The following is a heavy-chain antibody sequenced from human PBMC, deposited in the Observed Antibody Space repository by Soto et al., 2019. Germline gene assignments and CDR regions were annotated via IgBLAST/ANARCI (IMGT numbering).Heavy chain of an antibody. V-gene: IGHV4-59*01. J-gene: IGHJ5*02. CDR3: VRVGSGGDWFDP. CDR2: IYYSGST. D-gene: IGHD6-19*01. Sequence: QVQLQESGPGLVKPSETLSLTCTVSGGSISSYYWSWIRQPPGKGLEWIGYIYYSGSTNYNPSLKSRVTISADTSKNQFSLKLSSVTAADTAVYYCVRVGSGGDWFDPWGQGTLVTVSS. CDR1: GGSISSYY.